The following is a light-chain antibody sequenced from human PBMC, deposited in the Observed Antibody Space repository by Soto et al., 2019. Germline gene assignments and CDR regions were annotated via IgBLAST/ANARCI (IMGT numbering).Light chain of an antibody. CDR1: QSINNRY. Sequence: EIVLTQSPGTLSLSPGERATLSCRASQSINNRYLAWYQQKPGQAPRLLIYAASSRATGIPDRFSGSGSGKDFPLTISRLEPEYFAVYYCQQFGSSPGFTFGPGTKVDIK. J-gene: IGKJ3*01. V-gene: IGKV3-20*01. CDR2: AAS. CDR3: QQFGSSPGFT.